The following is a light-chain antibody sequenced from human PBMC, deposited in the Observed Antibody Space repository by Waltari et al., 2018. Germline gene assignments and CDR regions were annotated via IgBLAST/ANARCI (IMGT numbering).Light chain of an antibody. CDR1: QTVTTK. V-gene: IGKV3-15*01. J-gene: IGKJ1*01. CDR2: GAS. CDR3: QQYNNWPPWT. Sequence: TGMTQSPATLSVSPGGRATLPCRASQTVTTKLAWYQQKPGQAPRLLIYGASTRATGIPARFSGSGSGTEFTLTISSLQSEDFAVYYCQQYNNWPPWTFGQGTKVEIK.